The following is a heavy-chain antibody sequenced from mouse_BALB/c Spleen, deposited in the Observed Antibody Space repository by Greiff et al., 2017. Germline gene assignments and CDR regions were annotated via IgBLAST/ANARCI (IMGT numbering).Heavy chain of an antibody. CDR3: SRNWYYGSSYVFCFAY. Sequence: VMLVESGPGLVQPSQSLSITCTVSGFSLTSYGVHWVRQSPGKGLEWLGVIWSGGSTDYNAAFISRLSISKDNSKSQVFFKMNSLQADDTAIYYCSRNWYYGSSYVFCFAYWGQGTLVTVSA. V-gene: IGHV2-4-1*01. D-gene: IGHD1-1*01. CDR1: GFSLTSYG. CDR2: IWSGGST. J-gene: IGHJ3*01.